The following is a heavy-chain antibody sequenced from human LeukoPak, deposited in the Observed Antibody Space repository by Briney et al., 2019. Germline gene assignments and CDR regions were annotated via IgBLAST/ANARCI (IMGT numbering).Heavy chain of an antibody. CDR1: GGTFSSYA. Sequence: SVKVSCKASGGTFSSYAISWVRQAPGQGLEWMGRIIPILGIANYAQKFQGRVTITADKSTSSAYMELSSLRSEDTAVYYCAREDSSGWLIDYWGQGTLVTVSS. V-gene: IGHV1-69*04. J-gene: IGHJ4*02. CDR2: IIPILGIA. CDR3: AREDSSGWLIDY. D-gene: IGHD6-19*01.